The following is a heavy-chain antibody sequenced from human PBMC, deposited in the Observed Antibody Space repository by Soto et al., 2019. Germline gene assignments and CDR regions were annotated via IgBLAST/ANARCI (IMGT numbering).Heavy chain of an antibody. Sequence: GGSLRLSCAGSGFTFSNYAVHWVRQAPGKGLEWVATISYDGVNKHYADSVRGRFTMSRDNSRDTLYFQLNSLGPEDTAVYYCARGPSNDYYDTGGYFDFWGQGTLVTVSS. J-gene: IGHJ4*02. CDR2: ISYDGVNK. CDR1: GFTFSNYA. CDR3: ARGPSNDYYDTGGYFDF. V-gene: IGHV3-30-3*01. D-gene: IGHD3-22*01.